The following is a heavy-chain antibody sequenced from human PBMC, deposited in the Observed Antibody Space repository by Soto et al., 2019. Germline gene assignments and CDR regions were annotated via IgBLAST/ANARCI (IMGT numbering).Heavy chain of an antibody. CDR2: ILPIFGTA. CDR3: ARVGLDYGDPLDY. J-gene: IGHJ4*02. D-gene: IGHD4-17*01. CDR1: GGTFSSYA. Sequence: QVQLVQSGAEVKKPGASVKVSCKASGGTFSSYAISWVRQAPGQGLEWMGGILPIFGTANYAQKFQGRVTITADEXTSTAYMELSSLRSEDTAVYYCARVGLDYGDPLDYWGQGTLVTVSS. V-gene: IGHV1-69*01.